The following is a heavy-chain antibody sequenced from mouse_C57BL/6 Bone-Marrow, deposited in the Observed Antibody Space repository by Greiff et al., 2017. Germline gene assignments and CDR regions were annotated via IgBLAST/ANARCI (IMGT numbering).Heavy chain of an antibody. J-gene: IGHJ2*01. CDR1: GFTFSDYG. CDR2: ISSGSSTI. CDR3: ARGYLDY. V-gene: IGHV5-17*01. D-gene: IGHD2-2*01. Sequence: EVQGVESGGGLVTPGGSLKLSCAASGFTFSDYGMHWVRPAPEKGLEWVAYISSGSSTIYYADTVKGRFTISRDNAKNALFLQMTSLRSEDTAMYYCARGYLDYWGQGTTLTVSS.